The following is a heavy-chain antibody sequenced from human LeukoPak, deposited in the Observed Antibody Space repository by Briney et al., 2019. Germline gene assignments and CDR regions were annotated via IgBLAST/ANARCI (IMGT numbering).Heavy chain of an antibody. Sequence: ASVKVSCKASGYTFTGFYMHWVRQAPGRGLEWMGWINPNSGGTNYAQKFQGRVTMTRDTSISTAYMELSRLRSDDTAVYFCARDLRLLGDLPPYWGQGTLVTVSS. CDR1: GYTFTGFY. J-gene: IGHJ4*02. V-gene: IGHV1-2*02. CDR3: ARDLRLLGDLPPY. CDR2: INPNSGGT. D-gene: IGHD3-16*01.